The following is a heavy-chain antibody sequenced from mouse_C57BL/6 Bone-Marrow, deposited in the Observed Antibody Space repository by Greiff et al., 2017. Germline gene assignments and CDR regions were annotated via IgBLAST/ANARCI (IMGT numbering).Heavy chain of an antibody. CDR1: GISITTGNYR. D-gene: IGHD3-1*01. Sequence: EVKLMESGPGLVKPSQTVFLTCTVTGISITTGNYRWSWIRQCPGNKLEWIGYIYYSGTITYNPSLTSRTTITRDTPKNQFFLEMNSLTAEDTATYYCARDRGSHYAMDYWGQGTSVTVSS. V-gene: IGHV3-5*01. CDR2: IYYSGTI. J-gene: IGHJ4*01. CDR3: ARDRGSHYAMDY.